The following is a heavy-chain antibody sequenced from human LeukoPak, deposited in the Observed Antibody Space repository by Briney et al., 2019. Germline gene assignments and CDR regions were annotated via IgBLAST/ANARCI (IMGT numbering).Heavy chain of an antibody. D-gene: IGHD5-24*01. CDR1: GFTFSSYE. CDR2: ISSSGDSTM. CDR3: ARATGYNVAYFDS. V-gene: IGHV3-48*03. J-gene: IGHJ4*02. Sequence: PGGSLRLSCAASGFTFSSYEMNWVRQAPGKGLEWVSNISSSGDSTMYNADSVKGRFTISRDNAKNSLYLEMNSLRAEDTAVYYCARATGYNVAYFDSWGQGTLVTVSS.